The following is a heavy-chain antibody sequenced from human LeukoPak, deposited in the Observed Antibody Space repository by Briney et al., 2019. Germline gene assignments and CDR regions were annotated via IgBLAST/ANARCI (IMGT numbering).Heavy chain of an antibody. CDR1: GFTFSSYW. V-gene: IGHV3-74*01. CDR3: ARDGLKAAAGPEMYYYYGMDV. CDR2: INSDGSST. Sequence: GGSLRLSCAASGFTFSSYWMHWVRQAPGKGLVWVSRINSDGSSTSYADSVKGRFTISRDNSKNTLYLQMNSLRAEDTAVYYCARDGLKAAAGPEMYYYYGMDVWGQGTTVTVSS. J-gene: IGHJ6*02. D-gene: IGHD6-13*01.